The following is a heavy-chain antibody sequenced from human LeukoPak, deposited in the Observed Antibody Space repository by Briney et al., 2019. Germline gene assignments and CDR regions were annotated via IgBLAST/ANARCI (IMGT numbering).Heavy chain of an antibody. J-gene: IGHJ6*03. V-gene: IGHV1-8*01. CDR3: AARPYYYDSSGYLGGGCYYMDV. Sequence: ASVKVSCKASGYAFTSYDINWVRQATGQGLEWMGWMNPNSGNTGYAQKFQGRVTMTRNTSISTAYMELSSLRSEDTAVYYCAARPYYYDSSGYLGGGCYYMDVWGKGTTVTVSS. CDR2: MNPNSGNT. D-gene: IGHD3-22*01. CDR1: GYAFTSYD.